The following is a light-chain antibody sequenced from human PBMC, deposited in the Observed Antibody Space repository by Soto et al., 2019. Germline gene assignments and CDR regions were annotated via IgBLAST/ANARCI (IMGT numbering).Light chain of an antibody. CDR3: QQLNSFPFI. Sequence: DIQLTQSPSFLSASVGDRVTITCRASQAIDTYVAWYQRKPGKAPKLLIYAASLLQSGVPSRFSGSGSGTEFTLTINSLQPEDFASYYCQQLNSFPFIFGQGTRLEIK. CDR2: AAS. J-gene: IGKJ5*01. V-gene: IGKV1-9*01. CDR1: QAIDTY.